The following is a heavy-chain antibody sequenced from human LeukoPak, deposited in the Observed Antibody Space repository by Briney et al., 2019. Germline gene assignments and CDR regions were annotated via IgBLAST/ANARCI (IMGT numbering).Heavy chain of an antibody. CDR2: IIPIFGTA. CDR3: AKPYTAMDYGMDV. Sequence: VKVSCKASGGTFSSYAISWVRQAPGQGLEWMGGIIPIFGTANYAQKFQGRVTITADESTSTAYMELSSLRSEDTAVYYCAKPYTAMDYGMDVWGQGTTVTVSS. D-gene: IGHD5-18*01. V-gene: IGHV1-69*13. CDR1: GGTFSSYA. J-gene: IGHJ6*02.